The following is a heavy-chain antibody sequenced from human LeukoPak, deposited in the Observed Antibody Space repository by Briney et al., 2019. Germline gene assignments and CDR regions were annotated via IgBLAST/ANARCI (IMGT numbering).Heavy chain of an antibody. V-gene: IGHV5-51*01. D-gene: IGHD6-19*01. CDR2: IYPGDSDT. J-gene: IGHJ6*02. Sequence: GASLKISCKGSGYSFTSYWIGWVRQMPGKGLEWMGIIYPGDSDTRYSPSFQGQVTISADKSISTAYLQWSSLKASDTAMYYCARWAVALKGYYYGMDVWGQGTTVTVSS. CDR1: GYSFTSYW. CDR3: ARWAVALKGYYYGMDV.